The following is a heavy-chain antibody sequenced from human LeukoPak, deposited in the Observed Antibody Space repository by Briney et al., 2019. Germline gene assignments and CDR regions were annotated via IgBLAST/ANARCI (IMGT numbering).Heavy chain of an antibody. J-gene: IGHJ5*02. Sequence: SETLSLTCTVAGGSISSYYWSWIRQPRGKVLEWIGYIYYSGSTNYNPSLKSRVTISVDTSKNQFSLKLSSATAADTAVYYCARAIVVVPAAIGNWFDPWGQGTLVTVSS. CDR1: GGSISSYY. CDR3: ARAIVVVPAAIGNWFDP. D-gene: IGHD2-2*02. V-gene: IGHV4-59*01. CDR2: IYYSGST.